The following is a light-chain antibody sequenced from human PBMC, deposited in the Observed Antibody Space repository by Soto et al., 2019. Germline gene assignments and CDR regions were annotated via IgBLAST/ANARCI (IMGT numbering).Light chain of an antibody. CDR1: SSDVGHNY. J-gene: IGLJ2*01. Sequence: QSVLTQPASVSGSPGQSISISCTGTSSDVGHNYVSWYQQHAGKVPKLIIYEVSNRPSGVSTRFSGSKSGNTASLTISGLQAEDEADYYCSSYTASGGFGGGTKVTVL. CDR3: SSYTASGG. CDR2: EVS. V-gene: IGLV2-14*01.